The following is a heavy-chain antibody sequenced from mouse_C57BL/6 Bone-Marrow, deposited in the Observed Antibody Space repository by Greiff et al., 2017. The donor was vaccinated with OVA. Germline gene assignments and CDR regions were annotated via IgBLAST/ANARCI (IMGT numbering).Heavy chain of an antibody. V-gene: IGHV14-2*01. D-gene: IGHD4-1*01. CDR2: IDPEDGET. Sequence: EVQVVESGAELVKPGASVKLSCTASGFNIKDYYMHWVKQRTEQGLEWIGRIDPEDGETKYAPTFQGKPPITADTSSNTAYLQLSSLTSEDTAVYYCARDWGLFAYWGQGTLVTVSA. CDR3: ARDWGLFAY. J-gene: IGHJ3*01. CDR1: GFNIKDYY.